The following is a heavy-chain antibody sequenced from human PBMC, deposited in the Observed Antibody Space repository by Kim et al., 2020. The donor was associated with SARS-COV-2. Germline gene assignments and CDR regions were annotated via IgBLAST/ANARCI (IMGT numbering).Heavy chain of an antibody. CDR1: GFTFTNYA. CDR2: ISGHGGST. J-gene: IGHJ4*02. V-gene: IGHV3-23*01. Sequence: GGSLRLSCAASGFTFTNYAMGWVRQAPGKGLEWVSSISGHGGSTYYADSVKGRFTISRDNSNNTLYVQRNSLRAEDTAVYYCAKGEHVVVATALLWGQGTPVTVST. CDR3: AKGEHVVVATALL. D-gene: IGHD2-21*02.